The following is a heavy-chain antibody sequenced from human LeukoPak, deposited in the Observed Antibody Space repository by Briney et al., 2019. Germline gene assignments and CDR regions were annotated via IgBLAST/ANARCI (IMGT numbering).Heavy chain of an antibody. V-gene: IGHV3-49*04. Sequence: GGSLRLSCTASGFTFGVYAMSWVRQAPGEGLEWVGFIRSKAYGGKTAYAASVKGRFNISRYDYKSLAYLQMNSLKAENPAVYYCTIVVVVAATPVPKEVRAPEYFQHWGQGTLVTVSS. D-gene: IGHD2-15*01. CDR1: GFTFGVYA. CDR3: TIVVVVAATPVPKEVRAPEYFQH. CDR2: IRSKAYGGKT. J-gene: IGHJ1*01.